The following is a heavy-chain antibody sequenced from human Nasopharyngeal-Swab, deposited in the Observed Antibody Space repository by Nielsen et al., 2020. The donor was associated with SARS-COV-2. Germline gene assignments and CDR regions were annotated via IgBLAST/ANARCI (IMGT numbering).Heavy chain of an antibody. V-gene: IGHV4-34*01. J-gene: IGHJ3*01. Sequence: SETLSLTCAVYGGSFSGYYWSWIRQPPGKGLEWIGEINHSGSTNYNPSLKSRVTISVDTSKNQFSLKLSSVTAADTAVYYCATRGYSGYDSAWGQGTMVTVSS. D-gene: IGHD5-12*01. CDR2: INHSGST. CDR1: GGSFSGYY. CDR3: ATRGYSGYDSA.